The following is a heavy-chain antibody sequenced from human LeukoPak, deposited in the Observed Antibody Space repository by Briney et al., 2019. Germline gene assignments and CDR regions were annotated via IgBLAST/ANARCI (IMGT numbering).Heavy chain of an antibody. D-gene: IGHD2-2*01. Sequence: SETLSLTCTVSGGSISSSSYYWGWIRQPPGKGLEWIVSIYYSGSTYYNPSLKSRVTISVDTSKNQFSLKLSSVTAADTAVYYCARYCSSTSCYRGDGYWGQGTLVTVSS. CDR1: GGSISSSSYY. J-gene: IGHJ4*02. V-gene: IGHV4-39*01. CDR3: ARYCSSTSCYRGDGY. CDR2: IYYSGST.